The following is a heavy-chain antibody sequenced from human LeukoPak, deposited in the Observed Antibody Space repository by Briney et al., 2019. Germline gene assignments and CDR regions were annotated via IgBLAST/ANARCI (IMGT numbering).Heavy chain of an antibody. Sequence: GGSLRLSCAASGFTFSSYGMHWVRQAPGKGLEWVAVISYDGSNKYYADSVKGRFTISGDNSKNTLYLQMNSLRAEDTAVYYCAKDLIPLRYFDWNLGKPSKFDPWGQGTLVTVSS. CDR1: GFTFSSYG. CDR3: AKDLIPLRYFDWNLGKPSKFDP. CDR2: ISYDGSNK. J-gene: IGHJ5*02. D-gene: IGHD3-9*01. V-gene: IGHV3-30*18.